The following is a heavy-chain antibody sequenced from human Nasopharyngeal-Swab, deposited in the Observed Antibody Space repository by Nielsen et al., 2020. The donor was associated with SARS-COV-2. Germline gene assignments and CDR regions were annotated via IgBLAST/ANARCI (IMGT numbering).Heavy chain of an antibody. D-gene: IGHD3/OR15-3a*01. V-gene: IGHV3-23*01. J-gene: IGHJ4*02. CDR2: ISDSGDST. Sequence: WIRQPPGKELEWVSIISDSGDSTYYADSVKGRFTISRDNSRNTLYLQLNSLRADDTAVYYCAKDSDFWTGYSASASDYWGQGTLVTVSS. CDR3: AKDSDFWTGYSASASDY.